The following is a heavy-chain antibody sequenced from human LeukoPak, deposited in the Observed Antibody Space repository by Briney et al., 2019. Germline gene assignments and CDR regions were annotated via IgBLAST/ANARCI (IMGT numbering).Heavy chain of an antibody. V-gene: IGHV4-39*07. J-gene: IGHJ4*02. CDR2: INHSGST. Sequence: SETLSLTCTVSGDSISNTNYYWSWIRQPPGKGLEWIGEINHSGSTNYNPSLKSRVTISVDTSKNQFSLKLSSVTAADTAVYYCARGRCRRRCMLYGSGPFDYWGQGTLVTVSS. CDR1: GDSISNTNYY. CDR3: ARGRCRRRCMLYGSGPFDY. D-gene: IGHD2-8*01.